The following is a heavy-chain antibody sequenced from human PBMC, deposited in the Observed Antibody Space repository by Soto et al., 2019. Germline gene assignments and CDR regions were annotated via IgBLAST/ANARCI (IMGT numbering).Heavy chain of an antibody. D-gene: IGHD2-21*01. Sequence: EVQLVESGGGLVKPGGSLRLSCAASGFTFNTYDMNWVGQAPGKGLEWVSSITTSSAYIYYADSLKGRITISRDNAKNSLFLQMNSLRAEDTAVYYCVRSGTARLLRHSWFDTWGQGTLVIVSS. V-gene: IGHV3-21*01. CDR3: VRSGTARLLRHSWFDT. CDR1: GFTFNTYD. J-gene: IGHJ5*02. CDR2: ITTSSAYI.